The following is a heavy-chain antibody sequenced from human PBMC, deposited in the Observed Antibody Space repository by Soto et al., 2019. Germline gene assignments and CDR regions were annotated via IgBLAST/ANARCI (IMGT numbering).Heavy chain of an antibody. D-gene: IGHD2-2*01. CDR1: GFTFSTYA. CDR2: IQGRDDTT. J-gene: IGHJ4*02. CDR3: VKETDPRCCYGVDY. Sequence: EVQLLESGGGLVQPGGSLTLSCAASGFTFSTYAMGWVRQAPGKGLEWVSTIQGRDDTTFYADSVRGRFTISRDNSKNTMSLQMNTLRGDDTAVYYCVKETDPRCCYGVDYWGQGALVTVSS. V-gene: IGHV3-23*01.